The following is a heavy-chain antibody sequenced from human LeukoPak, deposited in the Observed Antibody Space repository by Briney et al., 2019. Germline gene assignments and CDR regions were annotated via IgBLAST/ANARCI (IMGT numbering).Heavy chain of an antibody. D-gene: IGHD5/OR15-5a*01. CDR3: ASTSTKNYYYYYMDV. V-gene: IGHV1-2*02. Sequence: ASVKVSCKASGYTFTGYYMHWVRQAPGQGLEWMGWINPNSGGTNYAQKFQGRVTMTRDMSTSTVYMELSSLRSEDTAVYYCASTSTKNYYYYYMDVWGKGTTVTVSS. J-gene: IGHJ6*03. CDR2: INPNSGGT. CDR1: GYTFTGYY.